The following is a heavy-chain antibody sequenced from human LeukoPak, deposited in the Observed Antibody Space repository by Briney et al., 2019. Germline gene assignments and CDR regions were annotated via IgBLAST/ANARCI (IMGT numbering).Heavy chain of an antibody. Sequence: GGSLRLSCAASGFTFSNYWMHWVRQAPGKGLVWVSRINPDGSSTDYADSVKGRFTISRDNARNTLYLQMNSLRVEDTAVYYCARGRPHGNDYWGQGTLVTVSS. CDR3: ARGRPHGNDY. D-gene: IGHD4-23*01. CDR2: INPDGSST. J-gene: IGHJ4*02. CDR1: GFTFSNYW. V-gene: IGHV3-74*01.